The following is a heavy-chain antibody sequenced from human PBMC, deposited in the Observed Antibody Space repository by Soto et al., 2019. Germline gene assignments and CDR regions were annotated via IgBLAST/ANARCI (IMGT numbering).Heavy chain of an antibody. J-gene: IGHJ5*02. CDR1: GGRVSSNSAA. Sequence: PSQTLSLTCAISGGRVSSNSAAWNWIRQSPSRGLEWLGRTYYRSKWYNDYAVSVKSRITINPDTSKNQFSLQLNSVTPEDTAVYYCATSIAVAGTVWFDPWGQGTLVTVSS. CDR3: ATSIAVAGTVWFDP. CDR2: TYYRSKWYN. D-gene: IGHD6-19*01. V-gene: IGHV6-1*01.